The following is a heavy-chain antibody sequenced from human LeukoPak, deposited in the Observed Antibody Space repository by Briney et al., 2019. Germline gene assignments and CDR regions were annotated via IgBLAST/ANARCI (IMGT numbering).Heavy chain of an antibody. V-gene: IGHV1-69*06. D-gene: IGHD3-9*01. CDR2: IIPIFGTA. J-gene: IGHJ5*02. CDR3: ARDSRPIRYFDWLLRFDP. CDR1: GYTFTSYG. Sequence: GASVKVSCKASGYTFTSYGISWVRQAPGQGLEWMGGIIPIFGTANYAQKFQGRVTITADKSTSTAYMELSSLRSEDTAVYYCARDSRPIRYFDWLLRFDPWGQGTLVTVSS.